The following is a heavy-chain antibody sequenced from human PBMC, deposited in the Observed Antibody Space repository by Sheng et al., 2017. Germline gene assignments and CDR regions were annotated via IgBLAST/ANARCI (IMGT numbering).Heavy chain of an antibody. V-gene: IGHV3-74*01. CDR3: ARDGGLESHFDY. CDR2: INSDGSSR. CDR1: GFTFSSHW. J-gene: IGHJ4*02. Sequence: EVQLVESGGGLIQPGGSLRLSCVASGFTFSSHWMHWVRQAPGKGPVWVSRINSDGSSRSYADSVKGRFTISRDNAKNSLYLQMNSLRAEDTAVYYCARDGGLESHFDYWGQGTLVTVSS. D-gene: IGHD3-16*01.